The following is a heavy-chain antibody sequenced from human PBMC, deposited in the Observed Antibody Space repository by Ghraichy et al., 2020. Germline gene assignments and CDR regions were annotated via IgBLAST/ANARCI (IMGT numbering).Heavy chain of an antibody. V-gene: IGHV4-39*01. CDR1: GGSIRSSTYY. D-gene: IGHD3-22*01. J-gene: IGHJ3*02. CDR2: IYYSGST. CDR3: ARLPMIVVTDVFDI. Sequence: SETLSLTCTVSGGSIRSSTYYWGWIRQPPGKGLEWIGSIYYSGSTFYNPSLKSRVTISVDTSKNQFSLKLSSVTAADTAVYHCARLPMIVVTDVFDIWGQGTMVTVSS.